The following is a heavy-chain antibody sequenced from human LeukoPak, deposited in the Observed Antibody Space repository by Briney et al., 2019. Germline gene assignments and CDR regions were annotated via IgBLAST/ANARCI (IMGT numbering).Heavy chain of an antibody. D-gene: IGHD1-26*01. J-gene: IGHJ4*02. V-gene: IGHV3-33*01. CDR1: GFTFSSYG. CDR2: VSNDGRNE. CDR3: ARDSASTPLDY. Sequence: GGSPRLSCATSGFTFSSYGIHWVRQAPGKGVEWVAVVSNDGRNEYYADSVQGRFSISRDNSKNTVYLQMNSLRAEDTAVYYCARDSASTPLDYWGQGTLVTVSS.